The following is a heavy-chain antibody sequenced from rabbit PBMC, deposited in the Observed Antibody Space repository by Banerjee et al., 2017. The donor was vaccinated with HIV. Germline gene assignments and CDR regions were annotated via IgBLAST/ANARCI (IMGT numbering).Heavy chain of an antibody. CDR3: ARDSSGWGTTRLDL. CDR1: GFSFSSNYY. J-gene: IGHJ3*01. D-gene: IGHD4-1*01. Sequence: QSLEESGGDLVKPGASLTLTCTVSGFSFSSNYYMCWVRQAPGKGLELIACIYTSSGSTWYASWVNGRFTISRSTSLNTVDLKMTSLTAADTATYFCARDSSGWGTTRLDLWGQGTLVTVS. CDR2: IYTSSGST. V-gene: IGHV1S43*01.